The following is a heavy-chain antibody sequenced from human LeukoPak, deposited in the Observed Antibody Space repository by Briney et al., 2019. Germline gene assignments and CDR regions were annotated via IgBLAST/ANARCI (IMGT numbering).Heavy chain of an antibody. CDR2: IYYSGST. D-gene: IGHD1-26*01. CDR1: GGSISGYY. Sequence: SETLSLTCTVSGGSISGYYWSWIRQPPGKGLEWIGYIYYSGSTNYNPSLKSRVTMSVDTSKNQFSLKLSSVTAADTAVYYCARHLVGATATGPFDYWGQGTLVTVSS. CDR3: ARHLVGATATGPFDY. V-gene: IGHV4-59*08. J-gene: IGHJ4*02.